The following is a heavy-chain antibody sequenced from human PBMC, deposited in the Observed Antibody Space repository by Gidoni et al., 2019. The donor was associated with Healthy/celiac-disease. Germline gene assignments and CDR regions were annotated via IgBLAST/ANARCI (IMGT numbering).Heavy chain of an antibody. CDR3: AKEAADYFDY. V-gene: IGHV3-23*01. CDR2: ISGSGGST. D-gene: IGHD6-25*01. J-gene: IGHJ4*02. Sequence: EVQLLESVGGLVQPGGSVRPSCAHSVFTFRSYDMSWVRQAPGQGLEWVSAISGSGGSTYYADSVKGRFTSSRDNSKNTLYLQMNFLRAEDTVVYYCAKEAADYFDYWGQGTLVTVSS. CDR1: VFTFRSYD.